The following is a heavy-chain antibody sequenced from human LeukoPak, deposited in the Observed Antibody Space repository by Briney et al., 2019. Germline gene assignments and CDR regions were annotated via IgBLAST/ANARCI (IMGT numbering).Heavy chain of an antibody. D-gene: IGHD5-12*01. CDR3: AKRGYSGYDYYYHYMDV. CDR2: IYYSGST. V-gene: IGHV4-39*01. J-gene: IGHJ6*03. Sequence: PSETLSLTCTVSGGSISSSSYYWGWIRQPPGKGLEWIGSIYYSGSTYYNPSLKSRVTISVDTSKNQFSLKLSSVTAADTAVYYCAKRGYSGYDYYYHYMDVWGKGTTVTVSS. CDR1: GGSISSSSYY.